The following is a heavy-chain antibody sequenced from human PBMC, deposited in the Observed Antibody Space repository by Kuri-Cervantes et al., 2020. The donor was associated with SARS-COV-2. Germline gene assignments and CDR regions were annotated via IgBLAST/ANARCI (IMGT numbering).Heavy chain of an antibody. Sequence: ASVKVFCKASGYTFTSYDINWVRQATGQGLEWMGWMNPNSGNTGYAQKFQGRVTVTRNTSISTAYMELSSLRSEDTAVYYCALSTVLRMYYFDYWGQGTLVTVSS. CDR1: GYTFTSYD. V-gene: IGHV1-8*02. CDR2: MNPNSGNT. CDR3: ALSTVLRMYYFDY. D-gene: IGHD3-3*01. J-gene: IGHJ4*02.